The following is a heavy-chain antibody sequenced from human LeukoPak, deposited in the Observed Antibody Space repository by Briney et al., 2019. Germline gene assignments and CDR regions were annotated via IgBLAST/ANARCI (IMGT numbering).Heavy chain of an antibody. Sequence: GGSLRLSCAASGFTFSTYVMNWLRQPPGKGLEWVATISVCAEYRVDADSGKGRFAISRDDSNSALYLQMHSLRAEDTALYYCASGPPFLKYFEYWGQGTLVTVSS. CDR3: ASGPPFLKYFEY. J-gene: IGHJ4*02. CDR2: ISVCAEYR. CDR1: GFTFSTYV. D-gene: IGHD3-3*01. V-gene: IGHV3-23*01.